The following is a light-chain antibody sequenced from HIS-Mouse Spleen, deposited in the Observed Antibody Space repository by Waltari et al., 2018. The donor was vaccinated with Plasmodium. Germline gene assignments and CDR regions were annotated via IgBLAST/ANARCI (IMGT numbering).Light chain of an antibody. V-gene: IGLV2-14*03. Sequence: QSALTQPASVSGSPGQSITISCTGTSSDGGGYHYVSWYQQHPGKAPNLMIYDVSNRPSGVSNRFSGSKSGNTASLTISGLQAEDEADYYCSSYTSSSTRVFGGGTKLTVL. CDR3: SSYTSSSTRV. CDR1: SSDGGGYHY. J-gene: IGLJ3*02. CDR2: DVS.